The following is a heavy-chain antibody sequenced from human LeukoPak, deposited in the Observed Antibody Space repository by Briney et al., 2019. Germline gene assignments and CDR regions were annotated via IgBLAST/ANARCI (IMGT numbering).Heavy chain of an antibody. J-gene: IGHJ4*02. V-gene: IGHV3-30*04. CDR2: ISYDGFNK. Sequence: SGYTFTSYYMHWVRQAPGKGLEWVAVISYDGFNKYYADSVKGRFTISRDNSKNTLYLQMNSLRAEDTAVYYCAKVTEDSHYFDYWGQGTLVTVSS. D-gene: IGHD1-14*01. CDR3: AKVTEDSHYFDY. CDR1: GYTFTSYY.